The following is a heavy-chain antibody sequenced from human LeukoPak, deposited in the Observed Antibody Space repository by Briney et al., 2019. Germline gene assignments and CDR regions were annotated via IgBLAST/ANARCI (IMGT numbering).Heavy chain of an antibody. CDR2: ISGSGGST. CDR1: GFTFSSYA. Sequence: PGGSLRLSCAASGFTFSSYAVSWVRQAPGKGLEWVSAISGSGGSTYYADSVKGRFTISRDNSKNTLYLQMNSLRAEDTAVYYCAKDSFSSQQLAPGYFDYWGQGTLVTVSS. J-gene: IGHJ4*02. V-gene: IGHV3-23*01. D-gene: IGHD6-13*01. CDR3: AKDSFSSQQLAPGYFDY.